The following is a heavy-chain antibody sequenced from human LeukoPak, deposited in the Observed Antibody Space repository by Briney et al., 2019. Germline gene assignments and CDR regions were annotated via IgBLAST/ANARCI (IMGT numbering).Heavy chain of an antibody. V-gene: IGHV5-51*01. CDR1: GYSFTSYW. CDR2: MYPGDSDG. CDR3: ARFSATHFDF. Sequence: GESLKISCKGSGYSFTSYWIGWVRQMPGKGLEWMGIMYPGDSDGRYSPSFQGQVIISADKSISTAFLLWSSLKASDTAMYYCARFSATHFDFWGQGTLVTVSS. J-gene: IGHJ4*02.